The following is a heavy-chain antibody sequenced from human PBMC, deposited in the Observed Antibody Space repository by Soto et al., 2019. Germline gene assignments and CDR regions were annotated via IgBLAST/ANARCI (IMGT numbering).Heavy chain of an antibody. Sequence: SETLSLTCAVYGGSFSGYYWSWIRQPPGKGLEWIGEINHSGSTNYNPSLKSRVTISVDTSKNQFSLKLSSVTAADTAVYYCARGRFGGVVAATGFDFDYWGQGTLVTVSS. D-gene: IGHD2-15*01. CDR2: INHSGST. J-gene: IGHJ4*02. CDR1: GGSFSGYY. V-gene: IGHV4-34*01. CDR3: ARGRFGGVVAATGFDFDY.